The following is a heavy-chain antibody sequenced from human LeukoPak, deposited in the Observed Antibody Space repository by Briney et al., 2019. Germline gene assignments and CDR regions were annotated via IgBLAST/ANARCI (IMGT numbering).Heavy chain of an antibody. D-gene: IGHD6-6*01. Sequence: GGSLRLSCAASGFTFSSYAMHWVRQAPGKGLEYVSAISSNGGSTYYANSVKGRFTISRDNSKNTLYLQMGSLRAEDMAVYYCARGVRTYYYYGMDVWGQGTTVTVSS. V-gene: IGHV3-64*01. CDR1: GFTFSSYA. CDR3: ARGVRTYYYYGMDV. J-gene: IGHJ6*02. CDR2: ISSNGGST.